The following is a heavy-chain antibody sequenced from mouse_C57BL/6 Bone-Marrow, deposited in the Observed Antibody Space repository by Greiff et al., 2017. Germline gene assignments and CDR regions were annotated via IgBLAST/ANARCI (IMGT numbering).Heavy chain of an antibody. Sequence: VQLQQPGAELVKPGASVKLSCKASGYTFTSYWMHWVKQRPGQGLEWIGMIHPNSGSTNYNEKFKSKATLTVDKSSSTAYMQLSSLTSEDSAVYYCARRGITTVVATFDYWGQGTTLTVSS. V-gene: IGHV1-64*01. CDR3: ARRGITTVVATFDY. CDR2: IHPNSGST. CDR1: GYTFTSYW. D-gene: IGHD1-1*01. J-gene: IGHJ2*01.